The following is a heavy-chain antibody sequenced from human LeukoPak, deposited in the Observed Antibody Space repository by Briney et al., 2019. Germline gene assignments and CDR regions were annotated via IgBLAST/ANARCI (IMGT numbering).Heavy chain of an antibody. CDR3: ARSDYDLWSGYVDY. D-gene: IGHD3-3*01. Sequence: SETLSLTCTVSGGSISSYYWSWIRQPPGKGLEWIGYIYYSGSTNYNPSLKSRVTISVDTSKNQFSLKLSSVTAADTAVYYCARSDYDLWSGYVDYWGQGTLVTVSS. V-gene: IGHV4-59*01. J-gene: IGHJ4*02. CDR1: GGSISSYY. CDR2: IYYSGST.